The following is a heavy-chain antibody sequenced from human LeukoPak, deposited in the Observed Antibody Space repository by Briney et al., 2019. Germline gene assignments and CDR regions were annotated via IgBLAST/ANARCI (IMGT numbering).Heavy chain of an antibody. CDR3: ARGRVSSSTWYSTYYYFFYMDF. Sequence: SETLSLTCTVSGYSISSGYYWDWIRQSPGKGLEWIGSVHHSGSTSYNPSLKTRVTISLDTSKNQFSLKLSSVTAADTAAYYCARGRVSSSTWYSTYYYFFYMDFWGKGTTVTVSS. D-gene: IGHD4-11*01. CDR1: GYSISSGYY. J-gene: IGHJ6*03. CDR2: VHHSGST. V-gene: IGHV4-38-2*02.